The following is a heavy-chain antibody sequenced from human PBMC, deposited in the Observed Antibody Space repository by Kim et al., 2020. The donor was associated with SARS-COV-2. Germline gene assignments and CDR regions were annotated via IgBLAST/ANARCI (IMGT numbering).Heavy chain of an antibody. CDR3: ARGGGVDS. V-gene: IGHV3-7*04. D-gene: IGHD3-10*01. J-gene: IGHJ5*01. Sequence: GGSLRLSCTASGFTFGGNWMTWVRQAAGKGLEWVACINQDGSQKYYVDSAKGRFTISRDNAKNSVYLQMNSLRGEDTAVYYCARGGGVDSWGHGTLVTVSS. CDR2: INQDGSQK. CDR1: GFTFGGNW.